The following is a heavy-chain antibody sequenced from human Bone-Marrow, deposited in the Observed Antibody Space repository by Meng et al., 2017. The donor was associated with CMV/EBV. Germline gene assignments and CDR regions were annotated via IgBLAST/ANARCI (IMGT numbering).Heavy chain of an antibody. CDR2: IYSGGST. CDR1: GFTVSSNS. Sequence: LSCAASGFTVSSNSMSWVRQAPGKGLEWVSVIYSGGSTYYADSVKGRFTISRDNSKNTLYLQMNSLRAEDTAVYYCARILYPSGVDPWGQGTLVTVSS. D-gene: IGHD2-8*01. V-gene: IGHV3-53*01. J-gene: IGHJ5*02. CDR3: ARILYPSGVDP.